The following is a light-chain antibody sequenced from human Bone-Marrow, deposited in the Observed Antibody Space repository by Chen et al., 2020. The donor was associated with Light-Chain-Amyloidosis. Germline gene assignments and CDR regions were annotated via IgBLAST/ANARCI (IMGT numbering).Light chain of an antibody. J-gene: IGLJ1*01. CDR2: EVS. CDR1: SSDVGSYNL. V-gene: IGLV2-23*02. CDR3: CSYAGSSTWV. Sequence: QSALTQPASVSGSPGQSITISCTGTSSDVGSYNLVSWYQQHPGKAPKLMIYEVSKRPSGVSNLFSGSKSGNTASLTISGLQAEDEAYYYCCSYAGSSTWVFGTGTKVTVL.